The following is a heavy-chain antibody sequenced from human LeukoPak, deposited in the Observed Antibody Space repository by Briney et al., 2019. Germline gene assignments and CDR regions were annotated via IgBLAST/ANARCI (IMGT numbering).Heavy chain of an antibody. CDR1: GFTFSGHA. CDR2: ISGSGYST. J-gene: IGHJ3*02. V-gene: IGHV3-23*01. D-gene: IGHD2-8*01. CDR3: AGRIYCNNGVCQNGAAFDI. Sequence: PGGSLRLSCAASGFTFSGHAMSWVRQAPGKGLEWVSDISGSGYSTFYADSVKGRFTISRDNSKNTQFLQMNDLRAEDTAVYYCAGRIYCNNGVCQNGAAFDIWGQGTMVTVSS.